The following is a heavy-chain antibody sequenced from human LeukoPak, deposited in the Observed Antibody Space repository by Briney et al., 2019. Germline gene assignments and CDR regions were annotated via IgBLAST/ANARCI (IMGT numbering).Heavy chain of an antibody. V-gene: IGHV4-38-2*02. CDR2: MYYSGST. Sequence: PSETLSLTCTVSGYSISSGYYWGWIRQPPGKGLEWIVSMYYSGSTYYNPSLKSRVIMSIDTSKNQFSLKLSSVTAADTAGYYCAREGGHPVLLWFGDRIVSWFDPWGQGTLVTVSS. J-gene: IGHJ5*02. D-gene: IGHD3-10*01. CDR1: GYSISSGYY. CDR3: AREGGHPVLLWFGDRIVSWFDP.